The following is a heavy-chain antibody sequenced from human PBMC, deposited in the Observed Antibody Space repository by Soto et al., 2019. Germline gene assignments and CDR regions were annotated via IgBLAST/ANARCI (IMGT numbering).Heavy chain of an antibody. J-gene: IGHJ4*02. V-gene: IGHV3-21*01. CDR2: ISSSSSYI. Sequence: EVQLVESGGGLVKPGGSLRLSCAASGLTFSIYTINWVRQAPGKGLEWVSSISSSSSYIYYADSVKGRFTISRDNAMNSRYLQMNSLRAEDTAVYYCARERGSGYFDYWGQGTLVTVSS. CDR1: GLTFSIYT. CDR3: ARERGSGYFDY. D-gene: IGHD3-16*01.